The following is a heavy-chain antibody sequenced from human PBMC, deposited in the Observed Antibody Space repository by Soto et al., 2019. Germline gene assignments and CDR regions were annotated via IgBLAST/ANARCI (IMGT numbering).Heavy chain of an antibody. Sequence: GGSLRLSCAASGLTFSSYAMSWGRQAPRKGLEWVSDISGSGGTIYYADSVKVRFTISRDNAKNSLYLQMNSLRAEDTAVYYCALHLLTVITTIAFDYWGQGTLVTVSS. V-gene: IGHV3-48*03. CDR3: ALHLLTVITTIAFDY. J-gene: IGHJ4*02. CDR1: GLTFSSYA. D-gene: IGHD3-9*01. CDR2: ISGSGGTI.